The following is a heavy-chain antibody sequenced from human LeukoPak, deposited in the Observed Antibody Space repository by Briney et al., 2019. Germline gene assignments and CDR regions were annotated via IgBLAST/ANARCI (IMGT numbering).Heavy chain of an antibody. V-gene: IGHV3-48*01. J-gene: IGHJ4*02. CDR2: ISSSSSTI. CDR1: GFTFSSYS. CDR3: AKDRTFDWLPSDY. Sequence: GGSLRLSCAASGFTFSSYSMNWVRQAPGKGLEWVSYISSSSSTIYYADSVKGRFTISRDNAKNSLYLQMNSLRAEDTAVYYCAKDRTFDWLPSDYWGQGTLVTVSP. D-gene: IGHD3-9*01.